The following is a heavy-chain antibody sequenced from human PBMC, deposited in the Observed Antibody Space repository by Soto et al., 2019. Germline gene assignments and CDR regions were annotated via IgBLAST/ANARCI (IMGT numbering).Heavy chain of an antibody. Sequence: GGSLRLSCAASGFTFSSYAMHWVRQAPGKGLEWVAVISYDGSNKYYADSVKGRFTISRDNSKNKLYLQMNSLRAEDTAVYYCARDTLDILTGYFSYYSMDDW. J-gene: IGHJ6*01. CDR3: ARDTLDILTGYFSYYSMDD. V-gene: IGHV3-30-3*01. CDR1: GFTFSSYA. D-gene: IGHD3-9*01. CDR2: ISYDGSNK.